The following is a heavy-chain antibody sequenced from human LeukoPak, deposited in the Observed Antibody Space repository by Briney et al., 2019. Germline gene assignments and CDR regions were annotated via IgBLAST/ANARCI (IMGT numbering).Heavy chain of an antibody. V-gene: IGHV4-39*01. CDR1: GGSISSSSYY. CDR2: IYYSGST. D-gene: IGHD6-13*01. CDR3: AGGWYSSSWFDY. Sequence: SETLSLTCTVSGGSISSSSYYWGWIRQPPGKGLEWIGSIYYSGSTYYNPSLKSRVTISVDTSKNQFSLKLSSVTAADTAVYYCAGGWYSSSWFDYWGQGTLVTVSS. J-gene: IGHJ4*02.